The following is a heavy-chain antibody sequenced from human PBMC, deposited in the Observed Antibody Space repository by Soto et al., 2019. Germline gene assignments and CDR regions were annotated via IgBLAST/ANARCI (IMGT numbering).Heavy chain of an antibody. CDR1: GGSFSGYY. CDR3: ARGGSYSSGWFDP. J-gene: IGHJ5*02. Sequence: QVQLQQRGAGLLKPSETLSLTCAVYGGSFSGYYWSWIRQPPGKGLEWIGEINHSGSTNYNPSLRSRGTIPVDTAKNQFSLRLSSVTAADTAVYYCARGGSYSSGWFDPWGQGTLVTVSS. V-gene: IGHV4-34*01. CDR2: INHSGST. D-gene: IGHD6-19*01.